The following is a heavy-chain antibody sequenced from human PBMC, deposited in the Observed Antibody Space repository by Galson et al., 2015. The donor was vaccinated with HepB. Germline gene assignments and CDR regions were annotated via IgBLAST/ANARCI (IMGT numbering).Heavy chain of an antibody. V-gene: IGHV3-15*01. D-gene: IGHD3-16*01. CDR1: GFTFSNAW. CDR2: IKSKTDGGTT. J-gene: IGHJ4*02. CDR3: TTGYDYVWGSSNYYFDF. Sequence: SLRLSCAASGFTFSNAWMSWVRQAPGKGLEWVGRIKSKTDGGTTDYAAPVKGRFTISRDDPKNTLYLQMNSLKTEDTAVYYCTTGYDYVWGSSNYYFDFWGQGTLVTVSS.